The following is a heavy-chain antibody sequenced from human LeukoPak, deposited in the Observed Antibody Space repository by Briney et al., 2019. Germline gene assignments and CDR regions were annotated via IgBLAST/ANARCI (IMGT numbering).Heavy chain of an antibody. CDR2: IFYTGST. Sequence: SETLSLTCTLSRGSLTRSNSYWGWIRQSPGKELEWIAAIFYTGSTYYNPSLQSRVSISLHMSKNQFSLRLASVTAADTAFYYCASGRLDYGDYGQLRYFDSWGQGTLVTVSS. CDR3: ASGRLDYGDYGQLRYFDS. V-gene: IGHV4-39*07. J-gene: IGHJ4*02. D-gene: IGHD4-17*01. CDR1: RGSLTRSNSY.